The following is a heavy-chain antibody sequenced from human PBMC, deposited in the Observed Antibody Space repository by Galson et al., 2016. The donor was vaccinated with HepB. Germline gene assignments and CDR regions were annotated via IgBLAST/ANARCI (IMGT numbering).Heavy chain of an antibody. V-gene: IGHV1-24*01. CDR3: ATGGPLWVKWNDNYYGMDV. D-gene: IGHD1-1*01. CDR2: FDPEDGET. J-gene: IGHJ6*02. CDR1: GNTLTELS. Sequence: SVKVSCKVSGNTLTELSMHWVRQAPGKGLEWMGGFDPEDGETIYAQKFQGRVTMTEDTSTDTAYMELSSLRSEDTAVYYCATGGPLWVKWNDNYYGMDVWGQGTPGTVSS.